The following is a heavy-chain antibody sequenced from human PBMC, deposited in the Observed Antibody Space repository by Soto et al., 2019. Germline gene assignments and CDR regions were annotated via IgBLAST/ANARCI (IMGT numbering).Heavy chain of an antibody. Sequence: QVQLVESGGGVVQPGRSLRLSCAASRFTFSSYGMHWVRQAPGKGLEWVAVISYDGSNKYYADSVKGRFTISRDNSKNTLYLQMNSLRAEDTAVYYCAKDETIFNVGFDYWGQGTLVTVSS. CDR3: AKDETIFNVGFDY. J-gene: IGHJ4*02. CDR1: RFTFSSYG. V-gene: IGHV3-30*18. D-gene: IGHD3-3*01. CDR2: ISYDGSNK.